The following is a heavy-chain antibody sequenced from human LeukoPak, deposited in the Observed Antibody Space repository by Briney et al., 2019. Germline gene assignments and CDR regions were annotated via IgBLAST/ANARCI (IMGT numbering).Heavy chain of an antibody. CDR3: AREFSGYDSGGYYYYGMDV. CDR2: IGTAGDT. D-gene: IGHD5-12*01. J-gene: IGHJ6*02. V-gene: IGHV3-13*01. Sequence: GGSLRLSCAASGFTFSSCDMHWVRQATGKGLEWVSAIGTAGDTYYPGSVKGRFTISRENAKNSLYLQMNSLRAGDTAVYYCAREFSGYDSGGYYYYGMDVWGQGTTVTVSS. CDR1: GFTFSSCD.